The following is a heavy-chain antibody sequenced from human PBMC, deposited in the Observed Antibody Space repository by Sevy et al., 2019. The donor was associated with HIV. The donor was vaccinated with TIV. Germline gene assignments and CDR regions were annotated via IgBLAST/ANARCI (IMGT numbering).Heavy chain of an antibody. V-gene: IGHV3-66*01. CDR2: IDSGGST. J-gene: IGHJ6*02. D-gene: IGHD3-22*01. CDR1: GFTVSGNY. CDR3: ARDRYYDASGYYYYYDGMDV. Sequence: GGSLRLSCEASGFTVSGNYMAWVRLAPGKGLEWVSLIDSGGSTYYADSVKGRFTISRDNAKNTLYLQMNPLRAEDTAVYFCARDRYYDASGYYYYYDGMDVWGQGTTVTVSS.